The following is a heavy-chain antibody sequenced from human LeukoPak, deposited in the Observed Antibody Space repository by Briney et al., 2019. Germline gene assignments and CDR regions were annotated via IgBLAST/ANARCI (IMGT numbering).Heavy chain of an antibody. CDR3: AREAVAGTGYYYMDV. D-gene: IGHD6-19*01. CDR2: IKQDGSEK. Sequence: PGGSLRLSCAASGFTFSSYWMSWVRQAPGKGLEWVANIKQDGSEKYYVDSVKGRFTISRDNAKNSLYLQMNSLRAEDTAVYYCAREAVAGTGYYYMDVWGKGTTVTVSS. J-gene: IGHJ6*03. CDR1: GFTFSSYW. V-gene: IGHV3-7*01.